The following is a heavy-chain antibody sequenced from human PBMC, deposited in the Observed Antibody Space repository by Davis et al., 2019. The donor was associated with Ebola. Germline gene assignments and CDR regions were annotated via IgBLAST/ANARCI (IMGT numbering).Heavy chain of an antibody. CDR2: ISYDGSNK. D-gene: IGHD3-22*01. CDR1: AFRFSSYW. CDR3: AKVLAHYYDGTGDDY. Sequence: PGGSLRLSCAASAFRFSSYWMHWVRQAPGKGLEWVAVISYDGSNKYYADSVKGRFTISRDNSKNTLYLQMSSLRAEDTAVYYCAKVLAHYYDGTGDDYWGQGTLVTVSS. J-gene: IGHJ4*02. V-gene: IGHV3-30*18.